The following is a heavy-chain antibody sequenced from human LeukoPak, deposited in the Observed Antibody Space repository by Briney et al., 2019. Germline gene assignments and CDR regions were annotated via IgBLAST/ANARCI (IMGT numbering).Heavy chain of an antibody. J-gene: IGHJ4*02. Sequence: PGGSLRLSCAASGFTFSSFAMNWVRQAPGKGLEWVSVISGSGGDTYYADSVKGRFTISRDNSRNTLYLQMNSLRAEDTAVYYCAAPKGGYGTIWEYWGQGTLVTVSS. CDR2: ISGSGGDT. D-gene: IGHD3-3*01. CDR3: AAPKGGYGTIWEY. V-gene: IGHV3-23*01. CDR1: GFTFSSFA.